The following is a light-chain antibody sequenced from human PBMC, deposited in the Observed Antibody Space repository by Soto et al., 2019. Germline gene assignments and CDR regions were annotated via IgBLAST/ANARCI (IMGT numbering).Light chain of an antibody. V-gene: IGKV1-5*03. CDR1: QSISSW. Sequence: DIQMTHSPSTLSASVGDRVTITCRASQSISSWLAWYQQKPGKAPKLLIYKASSLESRVPSRFSGSGSGTEFTLTISSLQPDDFATYYCQQYNSYSTFGQGTKLEIK. CDR2: KAS. CDR3: QQYNSYST. J-gene: IGKJ2*01.